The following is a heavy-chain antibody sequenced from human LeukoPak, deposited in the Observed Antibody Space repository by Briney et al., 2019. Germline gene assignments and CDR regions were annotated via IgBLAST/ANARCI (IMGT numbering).Heavy chain of an antibody. CDR3: ARALVTAILYED. D-gene: IGHD2-21*02. CDR1: GGSFSSGSYY. J-gene: IGHJ4*02. CDR2: IYYSGST. V-gene: IGHV4-61*01. Sequence: PSETLSLTCSVSGGSFSSGSYYWSWIRQPPGTGLEWIGYIYYSGSTNYNPSLKSRVTISVDTSKNQFSLKLSSVTAADTAVYYCARALVTAILYEDWGQGTLVTVSS.